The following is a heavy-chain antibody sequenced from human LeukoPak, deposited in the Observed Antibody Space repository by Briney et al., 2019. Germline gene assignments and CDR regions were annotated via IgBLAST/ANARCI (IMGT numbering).Heavy chain of an antibody. CDR2: ISSNGGKI. CDR1: GFTFSNYA. V-gene: IGHV3-64*05. J-gene: IGHJ3*02. CDR3: AKALDYGGNHAFDI. Sequence: PGGSLRLSCSASGFTFSNYAIHWVRQAPGKGLEYVSAISSNGGKIYYADSVKGRFTISRDNSKNTLYVQMSSLRPEDTAVYYCAKALDYGGNHAFDIWGQGTMVTVCS. D-gene: IGHD4-23*01.